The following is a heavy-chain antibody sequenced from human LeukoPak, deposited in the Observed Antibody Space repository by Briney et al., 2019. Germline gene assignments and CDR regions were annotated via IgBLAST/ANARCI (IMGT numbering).Heavy chain of an antibody. V-gene: IGHV4-30-4*01. Sequence: SQTLSLTCTVSGGSISSGDYYWSWIRQPPGKGLEWIGYIYYSGSTYYNPSLKSRVTISVDTSKNQFSLKLSSVTAADTAVYYCARVENVIYYDSRAGAFDIWGQGTIVTVAS. CDR2: IYYSGST. CDR1: GGSISSGDYY. CDR3: ARVENVIYYDSRAGAFDI. D-gene: IGHD3-22*01. J-gene: IGHJ3*02.